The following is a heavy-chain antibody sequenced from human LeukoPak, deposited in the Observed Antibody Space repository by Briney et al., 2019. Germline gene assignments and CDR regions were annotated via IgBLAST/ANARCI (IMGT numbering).Heavy chain of an antibody. J-gene: IGHJ4*02. V-gene: IGHV3-7*03. D-gene: IGHD4-23*01. CDR1: GFTFSGFW. CDR3: ARATRSSNSGD. Sequence: GGSLRLSCAVSGFTFSGFWMSWSRQAPGKGLEWVASINSDGSEGYYADVVKGRFTISRDNAKNSLYLQINSLRAEDTAVYYCARATRSSNSGDWGQGTLVIVSS. CDR2: INSDGSEG.